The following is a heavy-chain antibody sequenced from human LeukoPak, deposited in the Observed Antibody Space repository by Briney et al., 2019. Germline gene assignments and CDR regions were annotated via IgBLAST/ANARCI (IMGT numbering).Heavy chain of an antibody. V-gene: IGHV1-18*01. D-gene: IGHD6-13*01. Sequence: ASVKVSCKASGYTFTSYGISWVRQAPGQGLEWMGWISAYNGNTNYAQKLQGRVTMTTDTSTSTAYMELRSLRSDDTAVYYCARALYSSSWYFPFDYWGQGTLVTLSS. CDR2: ISAYNGNT. J-gene: IGHJ4*02. CDR3: ARALYSSSWYFPFDY. CDR1: GYTFTSYG.